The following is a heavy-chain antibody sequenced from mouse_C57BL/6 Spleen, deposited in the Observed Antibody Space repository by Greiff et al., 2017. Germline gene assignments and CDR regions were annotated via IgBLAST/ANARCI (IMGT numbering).Heavy chain of an antibody. Sequence: QVQLKQSGAELARPGASVTMSCKASGYTFTSYTMHWVKQRPGQGLEWIGYINPSSGYTKYNQKFKDKATLTADKSSSTAYMQLSGLTSEDSAVYDCAREAVNWEYYFDDWGQGTTLTVSS. CDR2: INPSSGYT. J-gene: IGHJ2*01. D-gene: IGHD4-1*01. CDR3: AREAVNWEYYFDD. CDR1: GYTFTSYT. V-gene: IGHV1-4*01.